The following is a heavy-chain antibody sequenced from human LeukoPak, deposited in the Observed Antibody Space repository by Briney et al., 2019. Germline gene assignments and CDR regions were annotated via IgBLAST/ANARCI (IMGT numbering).Heavy chain of an antibody. Sequence: GGSLRLSCAASGFTFSSYAMSWVRQAPGKGLEWVSAISGSGGSTYYADSAKGRFTISRDNSKNTLYLQMNSLRAEDTAVYYCATEPRNYYYYYMDAWGKGTTVTVSS. V-gene: IGHV3-23*01. CDR1: GFTFSSYA. CDR2: ISGSGGST. D-gene: IGHD1-14*01. J-gene: IGHJ6*03. CDR3: ATEPRNYYYYYMDA.